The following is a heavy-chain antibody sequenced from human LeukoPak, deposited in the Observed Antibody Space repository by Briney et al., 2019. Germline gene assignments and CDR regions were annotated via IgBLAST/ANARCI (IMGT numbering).Heavy chain of an antibody. D-gene: IGHD7-27*01. CDR2: IFRDGAT. J-gene: IGHJ4*02. Sequence: GGSLRLSCAASGFTVITSYMSWVRQAPGKGLEWVSVIFRDGATYYADSVKGRFTISRDNSKNTLYLQMNTLRAEDTAMYYCTKTGGPWDWGQGTLVTVSS. CDR3: TKTGGPWD. CDR1: GFTVITSY. V-gene: IGHV3-66*01.